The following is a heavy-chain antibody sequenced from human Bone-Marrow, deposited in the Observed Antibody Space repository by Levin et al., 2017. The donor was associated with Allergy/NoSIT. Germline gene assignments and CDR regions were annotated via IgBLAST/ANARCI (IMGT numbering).Heavy chain of an antibody. V-gene: IGHV3-21*01. CDR1: GFTFSTYN. Sequence: GGSLRLSCAASGFTFSTYNMNWVRQAPGKGLEWVSSISSSSSYVYYADSVKGRFTISRDNAKNSLYLQMSSLGAEETAVYYCARGSSWYDTWYFGLWGRGTLVTVSS. CDR3: ARGSSWYDTWYFGL. CDR2: ISSSSSYV. J-gene: IGHJ2*01. D-gene: IGHD6-13*01.